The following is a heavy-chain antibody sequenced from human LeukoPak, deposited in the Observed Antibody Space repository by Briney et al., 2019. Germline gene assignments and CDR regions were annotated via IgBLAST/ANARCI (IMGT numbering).Heavy chain of an antibody. V-gene: IGHV3-7*03. CDR2: INQDGSQK. CDR3: AKDERNWNYNLASQTYD. J-gene: IGHJ4*02. D-gene: IGHD1-7*01. CDR1: GFTFSTYW. Sequence: GGSLRLSCGASGFTFSTYWMSWVRQAPGKGLEWVASINQDGSQKYYVDSVKGRFTISRDNAKNSLYLQMSSLRAEDTAVYYCAKDERNWNYNLASQTYDWGQGTLVTVSS.